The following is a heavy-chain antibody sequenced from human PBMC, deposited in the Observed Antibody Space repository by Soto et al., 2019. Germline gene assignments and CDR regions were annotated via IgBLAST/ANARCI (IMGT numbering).Heavy chain of an antibody. CDR3: AKQKKEYDFSDWSFQ. D-gene: IGHD3-9*01. J-gene: IGHJ1*01. V-gene: IGHV4-59*08. Sequence: KGLERIGNINYSGTTSYNPSLKSRVTISEDTSKNHFSLKLSSVTAADTLVFYFAKQKKEYDFSDWSFQ. CDR2: INYSGTT.